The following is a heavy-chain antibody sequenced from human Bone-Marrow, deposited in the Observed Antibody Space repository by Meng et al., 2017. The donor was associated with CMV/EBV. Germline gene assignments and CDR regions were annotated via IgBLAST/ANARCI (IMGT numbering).Heavy chain of an antibody. D-gene: IGHD6-13*01. J-gene: IGHJ5*02. CDR2: MYHTGNT. CDR1: GYSTSSDYY. CDR3: ARAMTSIAAATFDP. V-gene: IGHV4-38-2*02. Sequence: SETLSLTCTVSGYSTSSDYYWGWIRQPPGKGLEWITSMYHTGNTYYNPSLKSRVTISVDTSKNQFSLKLSSVTAADTAVYYCARAMTSIAAATFDPWGQGTLVTVSS.